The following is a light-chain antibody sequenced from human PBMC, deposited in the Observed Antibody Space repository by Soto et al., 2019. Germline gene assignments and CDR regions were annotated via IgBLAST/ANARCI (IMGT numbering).Light chain of an antibody. CDR3: GTWDTSLSAWV. J-gene: IGLJ3*02. CDR2: DNN. Sequence: QSVLTQPPSVSAAPGQTVTISCSGSTSNIGNAHVSWYLHLPGTAPKLLIYDNNRRPSGIPDRLSGSKSGTSATLGITGLQTGDEADYYCGTWDTSLSAWVFGGGTKVTVL. CDR1: TSNIGNAH. V-gene: IGLV1-51*01.